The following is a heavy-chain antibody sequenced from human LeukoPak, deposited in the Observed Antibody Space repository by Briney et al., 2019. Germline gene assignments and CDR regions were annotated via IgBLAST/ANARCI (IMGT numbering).Heavy chain of an antibody. D-gene: IGHD4-17*01. CDR1: GYTFTSYA. Sequence: ASVKVSCKASGYTFTSYAISWVRQAPGQGLEWMGGIIPIFGTANYAQKFQGRVTITADESTSTAYMELSSLRSEDTAVYYCARQSTVNANWYFDLWGRGTLVTVSS. CDR2: IIPIFGTA. V-gene: IGHV1-69*13. CDR3: ARQSTVNANWYFDL. J-gene: IGHJ2*01.